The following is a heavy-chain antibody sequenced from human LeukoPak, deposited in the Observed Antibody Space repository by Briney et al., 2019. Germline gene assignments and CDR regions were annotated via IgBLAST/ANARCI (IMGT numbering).Heavy chain of an antibody. CDR2: IYYSGST. V-gene: IGHV4-30-4*08. Sequence: SETLSLTCTVSGVSISSGDNYWSSIRQPPGKGLEWIGYIYYSGSTYYNPSLKSRVTISVDTSKNQFSLKLNSVTAADTAVYYCARGDLYSSSWYNWGQGTLVTVSS. D-gene: IGHD6-13*01. CDR1: GVSISSGDNY. J-gene: IGHJ4*02. CDR3: ARGDLYSSSWYN.